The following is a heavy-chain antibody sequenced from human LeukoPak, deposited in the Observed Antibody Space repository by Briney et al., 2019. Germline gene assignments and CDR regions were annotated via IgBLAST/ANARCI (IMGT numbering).Heavy chain of an antibody. Sequence: GGSLRLSCAASGFTFSSYSMNWVRQAPGKGLEWVSSISSSSGYIYYAGSVKGRFTISRDNAKNSLYLQMNSLRAEDTAVYYCARGYWNFDYWGQGTLVTVFS. CDR1: GFTFSSYS. CDR3: ARGYWNFDY. D-gene: IGHD2-21*01. V-gene: IGHV3-21*01. J-gene: IGHJ4*02. CDR2: ISSSSGYI.